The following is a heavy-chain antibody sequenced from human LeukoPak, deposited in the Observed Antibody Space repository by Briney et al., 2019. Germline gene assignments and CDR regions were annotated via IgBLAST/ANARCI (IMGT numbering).Heavy chain of an antibody. CDR1: GFTVSSNS. Sequence: GGSLRLSCTVSGFTVSSNSMSWVRQAPGKGLEWVSFIYSSVTHYSDSVKGRFTISRDNSKNTLFLQMNSLRAEDTAVYYCARRAGAYSHPYDYWGQGTLVTVSS. CDR3: ARRAGAYSHPYDY. J-gene: IGHJ4*02. CDR2: IYSSVT. D-gene: IGHD4/OR15-4a*01. V-gene: IGHV3-53*01.